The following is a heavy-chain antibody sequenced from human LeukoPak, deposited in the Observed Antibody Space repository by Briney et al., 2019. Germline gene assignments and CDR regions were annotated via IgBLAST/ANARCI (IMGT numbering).Heavy chain of an antibody. CDR1: GFTFTAHG. J-gene: IGHJ6*02. D-gene: IGHD3-10*01. V-gene: IGHV1-18*01. CDR2: ISAYNGKT. Sequence: ASVKVSCKASGFTFTAHGFTWVRQAPGQGLEWMGWISAYNGKTESARKLQGRVTMTTDASTATVYMELRSLRSDDTAVYYCARELTGLLLWFGELSNTYYYYGMDVWGQGTTVTVSS. CDR3: ARELTGLLLWFGELSNTYYYYGMDV.